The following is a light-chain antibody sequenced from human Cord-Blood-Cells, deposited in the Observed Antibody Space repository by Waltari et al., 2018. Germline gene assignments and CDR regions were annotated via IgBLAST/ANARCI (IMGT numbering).Light chain of an antibody. Sequence: DIVMTQSPDSLAVSLGERATINCKSSQSVLYSSNNKNYLAWYQQKPGQPPKLLIYWASTRKSWVPDRFSGSGSGTDFTLTISSLQAEDVGVYYCQQYYSTPYTFGHGTKLEIK. J-gene: IGKJ2*01. V-gene: IGKV4-1*01. CDR2: WAS. CDR1: QSVLYSSNNKNY. CDR3: QQYYSTPYT.